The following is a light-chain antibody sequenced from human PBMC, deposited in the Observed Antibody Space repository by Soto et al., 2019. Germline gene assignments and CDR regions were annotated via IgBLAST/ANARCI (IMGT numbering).Light chain of an antibody. CDR1: QSVSSTY. V-gene: IGKV3D-20*02. Sequence: EIVLTQSPGTLSLPPGERATLSCRASQSVSSTYLAWYQHKPGQAPRLLIYDASRRASGVPARFSGSGSGTDFTLTISGLQSEDFAVYYCQQRSNWPPTFGQGTRLEIK. J-gene: IGKJ5*01. CDR3: QQRSNWPPT. CDR2: DAS.